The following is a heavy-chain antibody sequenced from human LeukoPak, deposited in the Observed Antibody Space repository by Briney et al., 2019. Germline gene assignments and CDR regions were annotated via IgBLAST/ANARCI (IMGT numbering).Heavy chain of an antibody. CDR1: GSSFTSYW. V-gene: IGHV5-51*01. CDR3: ASNERCSSTSCYAFDY. D-gene: IGHD2-2*01. J-gene: IGHJ4*02. CDR2: IYPGDSDT. Sequence: GGSLQISGKGSGSSFTSYWIGWVRQLPGKGLEWMGIIYPGDSDTRYSPSFQGQVTISADKSISTAYLQWSSLKASDTAMYYCASNERCSSTSCYAFDYWGQGTLVTVSS.